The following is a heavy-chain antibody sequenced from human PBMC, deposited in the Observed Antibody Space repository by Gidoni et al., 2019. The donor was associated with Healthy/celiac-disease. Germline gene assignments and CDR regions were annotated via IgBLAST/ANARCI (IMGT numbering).Heavy chain of an antibody. CDR1: GFTFSSYA. Sequence: QVQLVESGGGVVQPGRSLRLSCAASGFTFSSYAMHWARQAPGKGLEWVAVISYDGSNKYYADSVKGRFTISRDNSKNTLYLQMNSLRAEDTAVYYCARDHPGIAAAGVFDYWGQGTLVTVSS. CDR3: ARDHPGIAAAGVFDY. J-gene: IGHJ4*02. V-gene: IGHV3-30*01. D-gene: IGHD6-13*01. CDR2: ISYDGSNK.